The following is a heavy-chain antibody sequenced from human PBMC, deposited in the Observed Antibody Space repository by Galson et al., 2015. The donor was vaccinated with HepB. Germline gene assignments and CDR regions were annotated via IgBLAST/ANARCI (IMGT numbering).Heavy chain of an antibody. J-gene: IGHJ6*02. CDR2: IKQDGSET. V-gene: IGHV3-7*01. D-gene: IGHD3-3*01. CDR1: GFTFSSYW. CDR3: TRVGLLRFLEWLQMEYSGMDV. Sequence: SLRLSCAASGFTFSSYWMSWVRQAPGKGLEWVANIKQDGSETSYVDSVKGRFTISRDNAKKSLYLQMNSLRAEDTAVYYCTRVGLLRFLEWLQMEYSGMDVWGQGTTVTVSS.